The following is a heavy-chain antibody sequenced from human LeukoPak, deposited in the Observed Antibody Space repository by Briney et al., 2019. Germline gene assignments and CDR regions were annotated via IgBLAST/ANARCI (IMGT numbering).Heavy chain of an antibody. V-gene: IGHV3-7*03. CDR1: GFTFSSYG. CDR3: ARALSA. D-gene: IGHD3-3*01. J-gene: IGHJ4*02. CDR2: IKQDGSEI. Sequence: GGSLRLSCAASGFTFSSYGMHWVRQAPGKGLEWVANIKQDGSEIYYVASVKGRFSISRDNARNSVYLQMNNLRAEDTAVYYCARALSAWGQGTLVTVSS.